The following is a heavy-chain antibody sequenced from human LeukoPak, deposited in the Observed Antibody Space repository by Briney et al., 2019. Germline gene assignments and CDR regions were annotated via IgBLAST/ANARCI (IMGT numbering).Heavy chain of an antibody. CDR3: ARGKYSSGWYDY. CDR2: IYTCGRT. J-gene: IGHJ4*02. V-gene: IGHV4-4*07. Sequence: PSETLSLTCTVSGGSISSYYWSWIRQPAGKGLEGIGRIYTCGRTNYNPSLKSRVTMSVDTSKNQFSLKLSSVTAADTAVYYCARGKYSSGWYDYWGQGTLVTASS. CDR1: GGSISSYY. D-gene: IGHD6-19*01.